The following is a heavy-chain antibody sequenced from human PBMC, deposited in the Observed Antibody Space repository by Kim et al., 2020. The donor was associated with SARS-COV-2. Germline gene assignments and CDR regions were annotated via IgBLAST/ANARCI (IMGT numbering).Heavy chain of an antibody. CDR2: INHSGST. D-gene: IGHD4-4*01. CDR1: GGSFSGYY. J-gene: IGHJ4*01. Sequence: SETLSLTCAVYGGSFSGYYWSWIRQPPGKGLEWIGEINHSGSTNYNPSLKSRVTISVDTSKNQFSLKLSSVTAAATAVYYFARGLSTGWLQLKAPGAYWG. CDR3: ARGLSTGWLQLKAPGAY. V-gene: IGHV4-34*01.